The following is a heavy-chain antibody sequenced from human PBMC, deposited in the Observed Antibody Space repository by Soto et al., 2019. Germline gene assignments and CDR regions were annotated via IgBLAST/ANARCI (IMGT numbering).Heavy chain of an antibody. CDR1: GFTFSSYW. CDR2: INSDGSST. Sequence: EVQLVESGVGLVQPGGSLRLSCAASGFTFSSYWMHWVRQAPGKGLVWVSRINSDGSSTSYADSVKGRFTISRDNAKNTLYLQMNSLRAEDTAVYYCAIRASYYDSSGYFDYGCHGTLVTVYS. CDR3: AIRASYYDSSGYFDY. J-gene: IGHJ4*01. V-gene: IGHV3-74*01. D-gene: IGHD3-22*01.